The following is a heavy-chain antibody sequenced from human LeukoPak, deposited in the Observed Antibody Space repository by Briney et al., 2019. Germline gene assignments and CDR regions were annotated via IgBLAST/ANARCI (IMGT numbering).Heavy chain of an antibody. D-gene: IGHD5-12*01. J-gene: IGHJ5*02. CDR1: GFSFSSYC. V-gene: IGHV3-49*04. Sequence: GGSLRLSCAASGFSFSSYCMSWVRQAPGKGLEWVGFIRSKAYGGTTEYAASVKGRFTISRDDSKSIAYLQMNSLKTEDTAVYYCLRGLRLRFDPWGQGTLVTVSS. CDR3: LRGLRLRFDP. CDR2: IRSKAYGGTT.